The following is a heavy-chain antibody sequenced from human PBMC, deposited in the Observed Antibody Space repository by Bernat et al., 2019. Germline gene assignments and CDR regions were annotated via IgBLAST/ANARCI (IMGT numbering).Heavy chain of an antibody. CDR3: AGDPSVGARGKNYYGMDV. V-gene: IGHV3-53*04. Sequence: EVQLVESGGGLVQPGGSLRLSCAASGFTVSSNYMSWVRQAPGKGLEWVSVIYSGGSTYYADSVKGRFTISRHNSKNTLYLQMNSLRAEDTAVYYCAGDPSVGARGKNYYGMDVWGQGTTVTVSS. J-gene: IGHJ6*02. D-gene: IGHD1-26*01. CDR2: IYSGGST. CDR1: GFTVSSNY.